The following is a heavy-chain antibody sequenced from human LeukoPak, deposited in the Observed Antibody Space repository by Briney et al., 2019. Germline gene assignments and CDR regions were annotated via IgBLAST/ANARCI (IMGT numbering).Heavy chain of an antibody. CDR3: ARDDYYDSSGYPSAGYYYMDV. V-gene: IGHV3-21*01. CDR1: GFTFSSYS. J-gene: IGHJ6*03. Sequence: SGRSLRLSCAASGFTFSSYSMNWVRQAPGKGLEWVSSISSSSSYIYYADSVKGRFTISRDNAKNSLYLQMNSLRAEDTAVYYCARDDYYDSSGYPSAGYYYMDVWGKGTTVTVSS. CDR2: ISSSSSYI. D-gene: IGHD3-22*01.